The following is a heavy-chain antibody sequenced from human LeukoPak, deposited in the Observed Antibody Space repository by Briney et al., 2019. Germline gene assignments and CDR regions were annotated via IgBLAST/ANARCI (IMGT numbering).Heavy chain of an antibody. V-gene: IGHV3-20*04. CDR2: INWNGGST. Sequence: GGSLRLSCADSGITFDEYGMSWVRQAPGKGLEWVSSINWNGGSTEYADSVKGRFIISRDNAKNSLYLQMNSLRAEDTAVYYCAREVRAYGGYSQSDYWGQGTLVTVSS. CDR3: AREVRAYGGYSQSDY. CDR1: GITFDEYG. J-gene: IGHJ4*02. D-gene: IGHD5-12*01.